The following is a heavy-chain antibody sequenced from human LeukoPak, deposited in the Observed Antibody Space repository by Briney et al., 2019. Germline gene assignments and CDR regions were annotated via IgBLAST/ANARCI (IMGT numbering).Heavy chain of an antibody. Sequence: SETLSLTCAVYGGSFSGYYWSWIRQPPGKGLEWIGEINHSGSTNYNPSLKSRVTISVDTSKNQFSLKLSSVTAADTAVYYCARAPFNSLGPSFDYWDQGTLVTVSS. CDR1: GGSFSGYY. V-gene: IGHV4-34*01. CDR2: INHSGST. J-gene: IGHJ4*02. D-gene: IGHD5-18*01. CDR3: ARAPFNSLGPSFDY.